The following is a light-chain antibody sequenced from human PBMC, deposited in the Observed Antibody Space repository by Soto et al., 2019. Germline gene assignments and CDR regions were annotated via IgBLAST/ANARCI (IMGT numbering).Light chain of an antibody. Sequence: DIQMTQSPSSLCASVGDTVTITCRASQGISTLLAWYQQKPGKAPKSLIYFASSLQSGVPSRFTGSGSGIDFTLTISSLHPEDFATYYCQQFHSYPITLGQGTRLEIK. CDR2: FAS. CDR1: QGISTL. J-gene: IGKJ5*01. CDR3: QQFHSYPIT. V-gene: IGKV1D-16*01.